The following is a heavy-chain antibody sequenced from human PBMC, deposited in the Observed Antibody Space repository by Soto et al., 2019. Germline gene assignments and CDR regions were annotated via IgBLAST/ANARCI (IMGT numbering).Heavy chain of an antibody. CDR2: ISPYNGNT. V-gene: IGHV1-18*01. CDR1: GYPFTHYG. J-gene: IGHJ6*02. CDR3: ARDQSFDRSYYYGIDA. Sequence: GASVKVSCKSSGYPFTHYGITWVRQAPGQGLEWMGWISPYNGNTNYGQTLQGRVTLTTDTSTSTVYMELRSLRSDDTAVYYCARDQSFDRSYYYGIDAWGQGTKVTVSS. D-gene: IGHD3-10*01.